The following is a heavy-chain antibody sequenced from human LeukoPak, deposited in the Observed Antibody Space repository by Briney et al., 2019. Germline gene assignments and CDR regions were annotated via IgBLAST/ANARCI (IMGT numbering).Heavy chain of an antibody. V-gene: IGHV3-23*01. CDR2: ISGSGGST. CDR1: GFTFSSYA. J-gene: IGHJ4*02. Sequence: GGSLRLSCAASGFTFSSYAMSWVRQAPGKGLEWVSAISGSGGSTYYADSAKSRFTISRDNSKNTLYLQMNSLRAEDTAVYYCAKGRGYSYGSIDYWGQGTLVTVSS. CDR3: AKGRGYSYGSIDY. D-gene: IGHD5-18*01.